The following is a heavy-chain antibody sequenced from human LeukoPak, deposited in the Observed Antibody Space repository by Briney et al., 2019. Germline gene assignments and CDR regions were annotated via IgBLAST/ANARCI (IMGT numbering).Heavy chain of an antibody. J-gene: IGHJ5*02. D-gene: IGHD6-13*01. V-gene: IGHV3-7*03. CDR3: ARAGPAAAGTNTVWFDP. CDR2: IKQDGSEK. Sequence: GGSLRLSCAASGFTFSSYWMTWIRQAPGKGLEWVANIKQDGSEKYYVDSVKGRFTISRDNAKNSLYLQMNSLRAEDTALYHCARAGPAAAGTNTVWFDPWGQGTLVTVSS. CDR1: GFTFSSYW.